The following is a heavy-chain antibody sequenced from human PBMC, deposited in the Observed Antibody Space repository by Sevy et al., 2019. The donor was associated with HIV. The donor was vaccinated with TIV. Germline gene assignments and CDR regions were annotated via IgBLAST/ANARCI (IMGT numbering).Heavy chain of an antibody. D-gene: IGHD3-9*01. CDR2: ISYDGSNK. V-gene: IGHV3-30-3*01. J-gene: IGHJ5*02. Sequence: GGSLRLSCAASGFTFSSYAMHWVRQAPGKGLEWVAVISYDGSNKYYADSVKGRFTISRDNSKNTLYLQMNSLRAEDTAVYYCARDRRYVDWLLPFDPWGQGTLVTVSS. CDR3: ARDRRYVDWLLPFDP. CDR1: GFTFSSYA.